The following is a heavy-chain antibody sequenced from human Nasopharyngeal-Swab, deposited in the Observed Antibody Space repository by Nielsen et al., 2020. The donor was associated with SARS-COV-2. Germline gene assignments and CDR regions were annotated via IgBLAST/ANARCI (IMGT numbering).Heavy chain of an antibody. Sequence: GESLKISCAASGFTFSSYGMHWGRQAQGKGLEWVAVISYDGSNKYYADSVKGRFTISRDNSKNTLYLQMNSLRAEDTAVYYCAKDHDTIFSFGDYWGQGTLVTVSS. CDR2: ISYDGSNK. CDR1: GFTFSSYG. CDR3: AKDHDTIFSFGDY. D-gene: IGHD3-9*01. V-gene: IGHV3-30*18. J-gene: IGHJ4*02.